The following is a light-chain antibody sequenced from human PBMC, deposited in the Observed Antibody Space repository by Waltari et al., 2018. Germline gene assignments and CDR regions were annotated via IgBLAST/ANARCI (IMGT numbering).Light chain of an antibody. Sequence: SSDLTQDPSLSVALGQTVRITFQGDSLRRYYASWYQQRPGQAPILVLYGPDNRPSGIPDRFSGSTSGNTASLTITGAQAEDEADYYCHSRETFSTRLFGGGTRLTV. CDR3: HSRETFSTRL. CDR2: GPD. V-gene: IGLV3-19*01. J-gene: IGLJ2*01. CDR1: SLRRYY.